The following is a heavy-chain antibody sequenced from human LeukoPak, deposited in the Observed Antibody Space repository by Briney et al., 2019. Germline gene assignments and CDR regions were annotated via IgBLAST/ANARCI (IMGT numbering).Heavy chain of an antibody. CDR1: GFTVSSNY. V-gene: IGHV3-53*01. CDR2: ICSGGST. Sequence: GGSLRLSCAASGFTVSSNYMSWVRQAPGKGLEWVSVICSGGSTYYADSVKGRFTISRDNSKNTMYLQMKSLRAEDTAVYYCAGDRWGSGWYVYDYWGQGTLVTVSS. CDR3: AGDRWGSGWYVYDY. J-gene: IGHJ4*02. D-gene: IGHD6-19*01.